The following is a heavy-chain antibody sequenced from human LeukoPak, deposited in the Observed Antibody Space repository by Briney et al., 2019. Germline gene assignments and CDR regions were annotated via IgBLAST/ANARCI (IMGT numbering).Heavy chain of an antibody. CDR3: ARVAEAAAFDS. CDR1: GFTFSTYS. J-gene: IGHJ4*02. D-gene: IGHD6-13*01. Sequence: GGSLRLSCAASGFTFSTYSMNWVRQAPGKGLEWVSSISSNSRHIYYADSMRGRFTISRDNAKNPLYLQMNSLKPEDTAVYYCARVAEAAAFDSWGQGTLVTVSS. V-gene: IGHV3-21*06. CDR2: ISSNSRHI.